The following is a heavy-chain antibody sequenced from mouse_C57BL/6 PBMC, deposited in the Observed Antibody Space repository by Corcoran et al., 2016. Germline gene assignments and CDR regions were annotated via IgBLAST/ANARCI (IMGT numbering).Heavy chain of an antibody. CDR1: GYAFSSYW. J-gene: IGHJ4*01. V-gene: IGHV1-80*01. CDR2: IYPGDGDT. Sequence: QVQLQQSGAELVKSGASVKISRKASGYAFSSYWMNWVKQRPGKGLEWIGQIYPGDGDTNYNGKFKGKATLTADKSSSTAYMQRSSLTSEDSAVYFCARWGHYGNSYYAMDYWGQGTSVTVSS. D-gene: IGHD2-1*01. CDR3: ARWGHYGNSYYAMDY.